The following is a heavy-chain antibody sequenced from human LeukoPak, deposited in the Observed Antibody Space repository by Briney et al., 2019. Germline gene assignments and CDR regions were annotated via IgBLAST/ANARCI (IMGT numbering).Heavy chain of an antibody. D-gene: IGHD3-10*01. Sequence: ASVRVSCKASGYTFTKYGISWVRQAPGQELGWMAWISTYDSNTRTAQKFQDRVVMTTDISTRTAYMELHSLRFDDTAVYYCARDGILIRGIISNWFDPWGQGTLVTVSS. J-gene: IGHJ5*02. CDR2: ISTYDSNT. CDR1: GYTFTKYG. V-gene: IGHV1-18*01. CDR3: ARDGILIRGIISNWFDP.